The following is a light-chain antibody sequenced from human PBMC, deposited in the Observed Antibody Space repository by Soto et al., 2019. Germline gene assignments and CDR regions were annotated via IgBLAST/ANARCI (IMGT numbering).Light chain of an antibody. J-gene: IGLJ1*01. CDR3: SSYTTSSSYV. V-gene: IGLV2-14*01. CDR1: SSDVGGFNY. CDR2: DVY. Sequence: QSALTQPASVSGSPGQSITISCTGTSSDVGGFNYVSWYQQHPGNAPKLLIFDVYSRPSGISNRFSGSKSGNTASLTISGLQAEDEADYYCSSYTTSSSYVFGAGTKVTVL.